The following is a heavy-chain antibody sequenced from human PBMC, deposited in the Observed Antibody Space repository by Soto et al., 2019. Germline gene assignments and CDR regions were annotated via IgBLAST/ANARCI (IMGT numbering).Heavy chain of an antibody. D-gene: IGHD4-17*01. J-gene: IGHJ6*02. CDR1: GFTFTSSA. Sequence: SVKVSCKASGFTFTSSAVQWVRQARGQRLEWIGWIVVGSGNTNYAQKFQERVTITRDMSTSTAYMELSSLRSEDTAVYYCAAVSTTIGYYGMDVWGQGTTVTVSS. CDR3: AAVSTTIGYYGMDV. CDR2: IVVGSGNT. V-gene: IGHV1-58*01.